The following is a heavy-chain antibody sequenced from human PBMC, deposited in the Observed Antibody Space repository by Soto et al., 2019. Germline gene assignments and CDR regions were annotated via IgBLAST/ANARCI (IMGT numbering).Heavy chain of an antibody. D-gene: IGHD3-10*01. CDR2: IYYGVSS. CDR1: GVSITSQY. Sequence: SETLSLTCTVSGVSITSQYWSWIRQPPGKELEWIGYIYYGVSSNYNPSLKSRVSMSVDTSRNHCSLKVSSVTAADTAVYYCARSKQLVSFGELSYYFDNWGQGTLVTVSS. V-gene: IGHV4-59*11. J-gene: IGHJ4*02. CDR3: ARSKQLVSFGELSYYFDN.